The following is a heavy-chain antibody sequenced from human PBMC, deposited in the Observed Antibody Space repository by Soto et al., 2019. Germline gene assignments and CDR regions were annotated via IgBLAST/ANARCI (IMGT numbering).Heavy chain of an antibody. D-gene: IGHD2-15*01. CDR2: IYYSGST. J-gene: IGHJ1*01. CDR1: GGSISSGGYY. CDR3: ASYVVVVAATQVHQYFQH. V-gene: IGHV4-31*03. Sequence: PSETLSLTCTVSGGSISSGGYYWSWIRQHPGKGLEWIGYIYYSGSTYYNPSLKSRVTISVDTSKNQFSLKLSSVTAADTAVYYCASYVVVVAATQVHQYFQHWGQGTLVTVS.